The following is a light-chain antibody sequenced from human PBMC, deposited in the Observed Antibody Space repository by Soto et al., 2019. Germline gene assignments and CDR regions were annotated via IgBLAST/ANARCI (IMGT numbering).Light chain of an antibody. CDR1: RSVSSY. Sequence: EMVFTHSPATLSLSPGESATLSCMATRSVSSYLAWYQQKPGQAPRLLIYDASSRPTDIPARFSGSGSGTDFTLTISSLEPEDFALYYCQQRSNWPITFGQGTRLEIK. CDR2: DAS. CDR3: QQRSNWPIT. J-gene: IGKJ5*01. V-gene: IGKV3-11*01.